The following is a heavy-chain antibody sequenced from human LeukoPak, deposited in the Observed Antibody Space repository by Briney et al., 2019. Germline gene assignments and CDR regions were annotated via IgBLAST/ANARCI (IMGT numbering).Heavy chain of an antibody. CDR1: GGTSSSYA. CDR2: IIPILGIA. CDR3: ARDQYGDPPGY. V-gene: IGHV1-69*04. Sequence: SVKVSCKASGGTSSSYAISWVRQAPGQGLEWMGRIIPILGIANYAQKFQGRVTITADKSTSTAYMELSSLRSEDTAVYYCARDQYGDPPGYWGQGTLVTVSS. D-gene: IGHD4-17*01. J-gene: IGHJ4*02.